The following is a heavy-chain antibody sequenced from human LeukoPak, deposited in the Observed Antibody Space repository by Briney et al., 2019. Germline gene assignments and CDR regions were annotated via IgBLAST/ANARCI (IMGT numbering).Heavy chain of an antibody. CDR2: ICGSGGST. CDR1: GFTFSSYA. J-gene: IGHJ4*02. D-gene: IGHD5-18*01. Sequence: GGSLRLSCAASGFTFSSYAMSWVRQAPGKGLEWVSGICGSGGSTYYADSVKGRFTISRDNSKNTLYLEMNSLRAGDTAVYFCVKQRGYSYGWLYFDFWGQGTLATVSS. V-gene: IGHV3-23*01. CDR3: VKQRGYSYGWLYFDF.